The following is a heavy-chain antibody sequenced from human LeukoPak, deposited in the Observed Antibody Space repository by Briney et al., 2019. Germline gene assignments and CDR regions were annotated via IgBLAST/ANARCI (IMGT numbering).Heavy chain of an antibody. CDR2: IYYSGST. V-gene: IGHV4-39*01. J-gene: IGHJ4*02. D-gene: IGHD3-16*02. CDR1: GGSISSSSYY. Sequence: SETLSLTCTVSGGSISSSSYYWGWIRQPPGKGLEWIGSIYYSGSTYYNPSLKSRVTISVDTSKNQFSLKLSSVTAADTAVYYCARVDDYVWGSYRQYYFDYWGQGTLVTVSS. CDR3: ARVDDYVWGSYRQYYFDY.